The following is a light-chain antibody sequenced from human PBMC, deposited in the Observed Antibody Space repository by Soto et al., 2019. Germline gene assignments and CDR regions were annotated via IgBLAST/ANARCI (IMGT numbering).Light chain of an antibody. Sequence: IVWTQSPGTLSLSPGEIVTLSCRASQSVTTRLAWYQHKPGQAPTLLMSGASNRASGVPVRFSGSGSGTDFTLTITRLEPEDFALYYCQQYGGSPITFGLGTRLEIK. CDR1: QSVTTR. J-gene: IGKJ5*01. CDR2: GAS. V-gene: IGKV3-20*01. CDR3: QQYGGSPIT.